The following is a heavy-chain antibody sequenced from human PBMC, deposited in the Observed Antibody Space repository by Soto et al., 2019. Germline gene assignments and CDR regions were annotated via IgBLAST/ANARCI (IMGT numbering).Heavy chain of an antibody. D-gene: IGHD3-10*01. V-gene: IGHV3-74*01. Sequence: EVQLVESGGGLVQPGGSLRLSCAASEFTFSGRSVHWVRQAPGKGLVWVSGIDKVGTDSTYADSLKGRFTSSRDNAKNTGYLQMNSLRVEDTTVYYCARGWFGPDVWGKGTTVTVSS. CDR1: EFTFSGRS. CDR3: ARGWFGPDV. J-gene: IGHJ6*03. CDR2: IDKVGTDS.